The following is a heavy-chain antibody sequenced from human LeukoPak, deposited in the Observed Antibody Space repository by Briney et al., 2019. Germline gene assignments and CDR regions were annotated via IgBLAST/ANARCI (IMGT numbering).Heavy chain of an antibody. CDR2: INPSGGST. CDR1: GYTFTSYY. D-gene: IGHD6-13*01. J-gene: IGHJ6*03. CDR3: ARDPKQQLPPFYYYYMDV. Sequence: GASVKVSCKTSGYTFTSYYMHCVRQAPGQGLEWMGIINPSGGSTSYAQKFQGRVTMTRDTSTSTVYMELSSLRSEDTAVYYCARDPKQQLPPFYYYYMDVWGKGTTVTISS. V-gene: IGHV1-46*01.